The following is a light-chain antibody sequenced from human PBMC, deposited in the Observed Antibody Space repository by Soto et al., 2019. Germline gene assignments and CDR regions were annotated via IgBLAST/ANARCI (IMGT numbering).Light chain of an antibody. CDR1: HDITNY. J-gene: IGKJ1*01. CDR2: DAP. V-gene: IGKV1-33*01. CDR3: QQYDNLWT. Sequence: DIQMTQSPSFLYASVGDRVTITCQASHDITNYLNWYQQKSGKAPKLLIYDAPNLETGVPSRFSGSGSGTHFTFTITSLQPEDIATYDCQQYDNLWTFGQGTKVEIK.